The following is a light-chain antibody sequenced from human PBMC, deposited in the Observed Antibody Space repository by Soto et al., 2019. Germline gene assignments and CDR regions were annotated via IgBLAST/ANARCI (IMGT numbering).Light chain of an antibody. CDR3: ATWDGSLPGEV. Sequence: QCVLTQPPSVYGAPGQRVTISCTGSSSNIGADYDVNWYQQFPGTAPKLLIYGNDNRPSGVPDRFSGSKSGTSGTLDITGLQTGDEADYYCATWDGSLPGEVFGGGTKLTVL. V-gene: IGLV1-40*01. J-gene: IGLJ2*01. CDR2: GND. CDR1: SSNIGADYD.